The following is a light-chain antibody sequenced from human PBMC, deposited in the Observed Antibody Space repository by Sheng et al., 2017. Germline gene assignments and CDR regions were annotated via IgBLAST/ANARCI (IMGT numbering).Light chain of an antibody. V-gene: IGKV1-9*01. Sequence: DIQLTQSPSFLSASVGDRVTITCRASQGISSYLAWYQQKPGKAPKLLIYAASTLQSGVPSRFSGSGSGTEFTLTISSLQPEDFATYYCQQSSSFPPTFGQGTKVEIK. CDR1: QGISSY. J-gene: IGKJ1*01. CDR2: AAS. CDR3: QQSSSFPPT.